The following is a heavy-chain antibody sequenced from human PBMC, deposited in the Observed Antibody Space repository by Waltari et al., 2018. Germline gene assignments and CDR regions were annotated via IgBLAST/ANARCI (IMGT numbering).Heavy chain of an antibody. CDR2: IWYDGSNK. Sequence: QVQLVESGGGVVQPGRSLRLSCAASGFTFSSYGMPWVRQAPGKGLGWVAVIWYDGSNKYYADSVKGRFTISRDNSKNTLYLQMNSLRAEDTAVYYCARDRSSGWRYYYYGMDVWGQGTTVTVSS. CDR1: GFTFSSYG. J-gene: IGHJ6*02. V-gene: IGHV3-33*01. D-gene: IGHD6-19*01. CDR3: ARDRSSGWRYYYYGMDV.